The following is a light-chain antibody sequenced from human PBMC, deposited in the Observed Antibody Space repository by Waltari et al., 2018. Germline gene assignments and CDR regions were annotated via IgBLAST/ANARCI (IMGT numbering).Light chain of an antibody. CDR2: AAS. CDR1: QTVTRSY. V-gene: IGKV3-20*01. CDR3: QQYGNSGS. J-gene: IGKJ3*01. Sequence: EIVLTQSPGTLSLSPGETATLSCRASQTVTRSYLTWYQHKPGQAPRLLIYAASSRASGVPDRFSGSGSVTEFTLTISRLEPEDFAVYYCQQYGNSGSFGPGTTVDI.